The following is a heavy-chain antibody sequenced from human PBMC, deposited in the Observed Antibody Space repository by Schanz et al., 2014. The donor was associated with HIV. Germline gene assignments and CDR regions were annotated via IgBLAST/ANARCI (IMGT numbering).Heavy chain of an antibody. CDR3: AKAYSTSRPYSMDI. D-gene: IGHD6-6*01. J-gene: IGHJ6*02. CDR1: GFNFDDYA. V-gene: IGHV3-9*01. Sequence: EVQLVESGGALVQPGRSLRLSCAASGFNFDDYAMHWVRQAPGKGLEWVSGISWNSVSIGYADSVKGRFTISRDNAKNSLYMQMNSLRGDDTALYYCAKAYSTSRPYSMDIWGQGTTVTVSS. CDR2: ISWNSVSI.